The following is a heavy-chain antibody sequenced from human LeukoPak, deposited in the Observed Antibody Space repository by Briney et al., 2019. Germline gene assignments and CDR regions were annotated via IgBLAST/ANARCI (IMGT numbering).Heavy chain of an antibody. V-gene: IGHV4-59*01. CDR2: IYYSGST. D-gene: IGHD6-6*01. CDR3: AREVSNWFDP. CDR1: GGSISSYY. J-gene: IGHJ5*02. Sequence: SETLSLTCTVSGGSISSYYWSWIRQPPGKGLEWIGYIYYSGSTNYNPSLKSRVTISVDTSKNQFSLKLSSVTAADTAVYYCAREVSNWFDPWGQGTLVTVSS.